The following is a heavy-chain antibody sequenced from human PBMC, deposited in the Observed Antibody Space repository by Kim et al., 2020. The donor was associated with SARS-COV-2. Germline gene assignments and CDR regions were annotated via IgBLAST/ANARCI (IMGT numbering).Heavy chain of an antibody. D-gene: IGHD3-9*01. CDR3: LTVGGFFSVFDF. Sequence: SETLSLTCTVSGASVSGYYWTWIRQPPGKGLEWIGFSHSGGSSTYSSSLKSRATISVDTSKNEFSLQLTSVTPAHTAFYNCLTVGGFFSVFDFCG. CDR2: SHSGGSS. J-gene: IGHJ3*01. CDR1: GASVSGYY. V-gene: IGHV4-59*02.